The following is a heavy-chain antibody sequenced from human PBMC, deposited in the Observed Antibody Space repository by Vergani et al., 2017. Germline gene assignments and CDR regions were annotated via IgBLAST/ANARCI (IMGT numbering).Heavy chain of an antibody. D-gene: IGHD3-22*01. J-gene: IGHJ4*02. Sequence: QLQLQESGPGLVKPSETLSLTCTVSGGSISSSSYYWGWIRQPPGKGLEWIGSIYYSGSTYYNPSLKSRVTISVDTSKNQFSLKLSSVTAADTAVYYWASQTYYYDSSGRYYFDYWGQGTLVTVSS. CDR2: IYYSGST. CDR3: ASQTYYYDSSGRYYFDY. CDR1: GGSISSSSYY. V-gene: IGHV4-39*01.